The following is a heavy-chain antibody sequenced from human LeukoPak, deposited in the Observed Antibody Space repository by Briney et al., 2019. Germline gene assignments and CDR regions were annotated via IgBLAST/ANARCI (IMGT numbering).Heavy chain of an antibody. CDR2: ISYSGST. CDR1: GGSISRYY. Sequence: SETLSLTCTVSGGSISRYYWSWIRQPPGKGLEWIGYISYSGSTKYNPSLMSRVTISVDTSKNQFSLKLSSATAADTAVYYCARLDYYHFDYWGQGTVVTVSS. D-gene: IGHD3-22*01. CDR3: ARLDYYHFDY. V-gene: IGHV4-59*01. J-gene: IGHJ4*02.